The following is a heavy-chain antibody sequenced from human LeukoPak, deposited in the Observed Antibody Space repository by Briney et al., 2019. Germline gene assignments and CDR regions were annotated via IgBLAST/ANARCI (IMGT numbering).Heavy chain of an antibody. Sequence: KRSESLSLTCTVSGSSISSYYWSWSRQPPGKGLEWIGYIYYSGSTNYNPSLKSRVTISVDTSKNQFSLKLSSVTAADTAVYYCARESIAVAGQLDYWGNGTMVSVSS. V-gene: IGHV4-59*01. CDR3: ARESIAVAGQLDY. J-gene: IGHJ4*03. D-gene: IGHD6-19*01. CDR1: GSSISSYY. CDR2: IYYSGST.